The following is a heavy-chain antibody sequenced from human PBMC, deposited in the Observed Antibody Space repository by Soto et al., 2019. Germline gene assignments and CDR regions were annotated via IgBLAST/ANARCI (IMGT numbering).Heavy chain of an antibody. V-gene: IGHV5-51*03. CDR2: ISPGDSYT. J-gene: IGHJ4*02. Sequence: PGESLKISCTGSRYSFSSYWIGWVRQMPGKGLEWMGSISPGDSYTRYGPSFRGQVTFSADKSISTAYLHWSSLKASDTAIYYCARGQTKYYSGDDFYPFDFWGQGTQVTVSS. CDR3: ARGQTKYYSGDDFYPFDF. D-gene: IGHD2-21*01. CDR1: RYSFSSYW.